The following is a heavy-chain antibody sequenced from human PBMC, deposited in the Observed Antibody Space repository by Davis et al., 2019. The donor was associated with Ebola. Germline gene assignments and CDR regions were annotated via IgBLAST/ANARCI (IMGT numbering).Heavy chain of an antibody. Sequence: GESLKISCAASGFTFSNYAMHWVRQAPGKGLEWVAVISYDGSNKYYADSVKGRFTISRDNSKNTLYLQMISLRAEDTAVYYCAREEYISSGSYYYYYGMDVWGQGTTVTVSS. CDR3: AREEYISSGSYYYYYGMDV. CDR2: ISYDGSNK. V-gene: IGHV3-30*04. D-gene: IGHD6-13*01. CDR1: GFTFSNYA. J-gene: IGHJ6*02.